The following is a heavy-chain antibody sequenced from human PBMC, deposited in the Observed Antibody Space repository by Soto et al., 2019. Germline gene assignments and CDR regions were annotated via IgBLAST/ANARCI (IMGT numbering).Heavy chain of an antibody. Sequence: EVQLVESGGGLVKPGRSLRLSCTASGFTFGDYAMSWFRQAPGKGLEWVGFIRSKAYGGTTEYAASVKGRFTISRDDSKSIAYLQMNSLKTEDTAVYYCTTHIWSGYYTESGSMLIKKPWGQGTLVTVSS. CDR1: GFTFGDYA. CDR2: IRSKAYGGTT. D-gene: IGHD3-3*01. V-gene: IGHV3-49*05. CDR3: TTHIWSGYYTESGSMLIKKP. J-gene: IGHJ5*02.